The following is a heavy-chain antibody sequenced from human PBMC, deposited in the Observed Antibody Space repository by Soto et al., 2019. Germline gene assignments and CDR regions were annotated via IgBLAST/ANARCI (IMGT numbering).Heavy chain of an antibody. D-gene: IGHD3-22*01. V-gene: IGHV5-10-1*01. CDR3: ARYYYDSSGYYSEAFDI. J-gene: IGHJ3*02. CDR1: GYSFTIYC. CDR2: IDPSDSYT. Sequence: GESLKISCKGSGYSFTIYCISWVLQMPGKGLEWMGRIDPSDSYTNYSPSFQGHVTISADKSISTAYLQWSSLKASDTAMYYCARYYYDSSGYYSEAFDIWGQGTMVTVSS.